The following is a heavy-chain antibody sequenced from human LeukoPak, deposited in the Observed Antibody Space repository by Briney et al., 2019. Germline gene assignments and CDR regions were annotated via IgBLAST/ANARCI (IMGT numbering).Heavy chain of an antibody. CDR1: GFTFSSYS. V-gene: IGHV3-48*01. CDR3: ARDYGDYYGSPYYFDY. J-gene: IGHJ4*02. Sequence: GGSLILSCAASGFTFSSYSMNWVRQAPGKGLEWVSYISSSSSTIYYADSVQGRFTISRDNAKNSLYLQMNSLRGEDTAVYYCARDYGDYYGSPYYFDYWGQGTLVTVSS. CDR2: ISSSSSTI. D-gene: IGHD3-10*01.